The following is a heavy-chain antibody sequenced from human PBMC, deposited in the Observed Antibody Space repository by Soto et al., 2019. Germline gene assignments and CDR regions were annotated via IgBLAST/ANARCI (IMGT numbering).Heavy chain of an antibody. CDR1: GYTFTSYY. J-gene: IGHJ4*02. CDR2: INPSGYGT. V-gene: IGHV1-46*01. CDR3: ARHRVVVPYALYYFDY. Sequence: ASVKVSCKASGYTFTSYYMHWVRQAPGQGLEWMGIINPSGYGTSYAQKFQGGVTMTRDTSTSTFYMELRSLRSDDTAVYFCARHRVVVPYALYYFDYWGQGTLVTVSS. D-gene: IGHD2-2*01.